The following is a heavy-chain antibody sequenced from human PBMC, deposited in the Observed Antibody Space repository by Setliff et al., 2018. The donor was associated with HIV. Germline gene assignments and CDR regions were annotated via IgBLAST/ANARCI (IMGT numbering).Heavy chain of an antibody. Sequence: SETLSLTCTVSGGSISGYHWNWLRQTPGKGLEWIGYIYHSGSTSYNPSLKSRVTISVDRYKNQFYLKLSSVTAADTAVYYCARVGVFGGWFDPWGQGTLVTVSS. CDR3: ARVGVFGGWFDP. J-gene: IGHJ5*02. D-gene: IGHD2-15*01. V-gene: IGHV4-59*12. CDR2: IYHSGST. CDR1: GGSISGYH.